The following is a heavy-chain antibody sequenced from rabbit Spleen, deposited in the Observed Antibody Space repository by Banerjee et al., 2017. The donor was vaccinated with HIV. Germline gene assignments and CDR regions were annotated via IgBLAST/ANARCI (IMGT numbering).Heavy chain of an antibody. CDR2: INTITGKS. CDR3: ARDLVVAIGWNFNL. V-gene: IGHV1S45*01. CDR1: GVSLSDKDV. Sequence: QQQVVESGGGLVKPEGSLTLTCKASGVSLSDKDVMCWVRQAPGKGLEWIACINTITGKSVYATWAKGRFMMSRTSSTTVTLQMTSLTAADTATYFCARDLVVAIGWNFNLWGQGTLVTVS. J-gene: IGHJ4*01. D-gene: IGHD5-1*01.